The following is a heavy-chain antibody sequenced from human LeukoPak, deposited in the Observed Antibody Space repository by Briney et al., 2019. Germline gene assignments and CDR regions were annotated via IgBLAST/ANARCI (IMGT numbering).Heavy chain of an antibody. CDR3: ARESPDYYGSSGYYFDY. CDR1: GGSISSHY. Sequence: SETLSLTCTVSGGSISSHYWSWIRQPPGKGLEWIGYIYYSGSTNYNPSLESRVTISVDTSKNQFSLKLSSVTAADTAVYYCARESPDYYGSSGYYFDYWGQGTLVTVSS. CDR2: IYYSGST. D-gene: IGHD3-22*01. J-gene: IGHJ4*02. V-gene: IGHV4-59*11.